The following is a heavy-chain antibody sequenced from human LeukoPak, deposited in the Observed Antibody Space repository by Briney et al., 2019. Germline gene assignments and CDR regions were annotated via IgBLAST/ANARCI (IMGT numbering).Heavy chain of an antibody. CDR2: INPNSGVT. CDR3: ATLVQSS. V-gene: IGHV1-2*02. CDR1: GYTFTGYY. J-gene: IGHJ5*02. Sequence: GASVKVSCKASGYTFTGYYMHWVRQAPGQGLEWMGWINPNSGVTKYAQKFQGRVTMTRDTSISTAYMELSSLRSDDTAVYYCATLVQSSWGQGTLVTVSS. D-gene: IGHD3-3*02.